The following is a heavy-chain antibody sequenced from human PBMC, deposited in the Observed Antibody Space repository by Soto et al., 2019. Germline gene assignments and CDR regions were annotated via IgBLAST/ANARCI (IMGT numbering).Heavy chain of an antibody. CDR1: GFTFGDYA. J-gene: IGHJ4*02. D-gene: IGHD5-12*01. CDR2: IRSKPYGGTT. Sequence: EVQLVESGGGLVTPGRSLRLSCIGSGFTFGDYAMSWFRQAPGKGLEWVGFIRSKPYGGTTEYAASVKGRFTISRDDSTSIAYHQMNSLKTEDTALYYCTVPPRRVGYHLRPGYWGQGTLVTVSS. CDR3: TVPPRRVGYHLRPGY. V-gene: IGHV3-49*05.